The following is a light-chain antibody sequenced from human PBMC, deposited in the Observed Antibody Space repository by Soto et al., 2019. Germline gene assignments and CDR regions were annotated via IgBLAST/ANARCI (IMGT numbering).Light chain of an antibody. CDR3: QQSYSSPFT. V-gene: IGKV1-39*01. CDR1: QSISSY. J-gene: IGKJ3*01. Sequence: DIQMTQSPSSLSASVGDRVTITCRASQSISSYLNWYQQKPGKAPNLLIYAASSLQSGVPSKFSGSGSGTDFTLSSRSLQPEHFATYYCQQSYSSPFTFDPGTKVDIK. CDR2: AAS.